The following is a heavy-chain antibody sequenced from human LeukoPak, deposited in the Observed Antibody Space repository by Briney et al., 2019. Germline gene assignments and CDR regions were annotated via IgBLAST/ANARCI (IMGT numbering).Heavy chain of an antibody. V-gene: IGHV1-2*02. D-gene: IGHD5/OR15-5a*01. Sequence: ASVKLSCKASGYTFTGYYLHWVRQAPGQGLEWMGWINPNSGGTNYAHKFQGRVTVTRDTSISTAYMELSRLRSDGTAVYYCARSVSDAYNWFDPWGQRTLVTVSS. J-gene: IGHJ5*02. CDR1: GYTFTGYY. CDR2: INPNSGGT. CDR3: ARSVSDAYNWFDP.